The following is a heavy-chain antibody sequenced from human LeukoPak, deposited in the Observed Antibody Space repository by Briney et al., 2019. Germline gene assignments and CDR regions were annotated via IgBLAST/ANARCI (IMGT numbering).Heavy chain of an antibody. CDR3: ARVGDCSGCSCYDWFDP. Sequence: ASVKVSCKASGYTFTGYYMHWVRQAPGQGLEWMGWINPNSGGTNYAQKFQGRVTMTRDTSISTAYMELSRLRSDDTAVYYCARVGDCSGCSCYDWFDPWGQGTLVTVSS. V-gene: IGHV1-2*02. D-gene: IGHD2-15*01. J-gene: IGHJ5*02. CDR2: INPNSGGT. CDR1: GYTFTGYY.